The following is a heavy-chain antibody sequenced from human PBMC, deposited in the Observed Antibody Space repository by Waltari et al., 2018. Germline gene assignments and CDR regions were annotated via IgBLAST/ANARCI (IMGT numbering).Heavy chain of an antibody. CDR3: SRQVLGYCTSAACRRLES. J-gene: IGHJ4*02. CDR1: GYSINSGYY. Sequence: QVQLQESGPGPVKPSETLSLTCDVSGYSINSGYYWGWIRQSPGKGLEWIATIYHAGDTFYNPSLKSRVTISMDTSKNQFSLKLNSVTAADTAVYFCSRQVLGYCTSAACRRLESWGQGTLVTVSS. D-gene: IGHD2-2*03. CDR2: IYHAGDT. V-gene: IGHV4-38-2*01.